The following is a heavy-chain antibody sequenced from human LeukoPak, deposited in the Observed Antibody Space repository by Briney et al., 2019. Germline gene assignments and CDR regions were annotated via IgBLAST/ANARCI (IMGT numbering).Heavy chain of an antibody. Sequence: ASVKVSCQASGYNFIDYDINWVRQAPGQGPEWMGWMNPSSGNTGYAQKFQGRVSMTRDTSINIAYMELTSLGSDDTAVYYCARGISGYSYGYGDNWSRGTLVTVPS. CDR2: MNPSSGNT. CDR3: ARGISGYSYGYGDN. D-gene: IGHD5-18*01. V-gene: IGHV1-8*01. J-gene: IGHJ4*02. CDR1: GYNFIDYD.